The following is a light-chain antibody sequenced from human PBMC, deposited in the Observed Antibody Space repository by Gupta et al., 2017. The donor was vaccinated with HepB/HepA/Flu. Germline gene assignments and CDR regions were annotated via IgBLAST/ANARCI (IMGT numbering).Light chain of an antibody. J-gene: IGLJ1*01. CDR2: GNS. V-gene: IGLV1-40*01. Sequence: QSVLTQPPSVSGAPGQRVTIPCTGSSPNIGAGYDVHWYQQLPVTAPKLLIYGNSNRPSGVPDRFSGSKSGTSASLAITGLQAEDEADYYCQSYDSSLSGYVFGTGTKVTVL. CDR1: SPNIGAGYD. CDR3: QSYDSSLSGYV.